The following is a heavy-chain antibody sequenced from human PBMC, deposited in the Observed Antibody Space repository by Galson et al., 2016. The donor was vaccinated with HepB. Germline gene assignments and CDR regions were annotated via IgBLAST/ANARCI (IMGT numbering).Heavy chain of an antibody. D-gene: IGHD3-22*01. V-gene: IGHV3-21*01. J-gene: IGHJ4*02. Sequence: SLRLSCAASGFTFSSYSMNWVRQAPGKGLEWVSSISSSSSYIYYADSVKGRFTISRDNAKNSLFLQMNSLRAEDTAVYYCARDLDSSGYYSLDSWGQGTLVTVSS. CDR1: GFTFSSYS. CDR3: ARDLDSSGYYSLDS. CDR2: ISSSSSYI.